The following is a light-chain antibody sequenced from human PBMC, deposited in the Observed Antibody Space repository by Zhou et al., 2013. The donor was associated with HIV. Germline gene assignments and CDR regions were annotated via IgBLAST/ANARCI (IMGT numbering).Light chain of an antibody. CDR3: QQANSSPLT. CDR2: AAS. CDR1: HDISTW. J-gene: IGKJ4*01. Sequence: DIQMTQSPSYVSASVGDRVTITCRASHDISTWLAWYQQKPGKAPNLLIYAASNLHSGVPSRFSGSGSGTHFTLTINSLQPEDFATYYCQQANSSPLTFGGGTKVDIK. V-gene: IGKV1-12*01.